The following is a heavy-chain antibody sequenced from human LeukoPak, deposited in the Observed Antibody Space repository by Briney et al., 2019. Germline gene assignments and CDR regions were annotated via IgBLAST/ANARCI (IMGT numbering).Heavy chain of an antibody. V-gene: IGHV1-2*06. CDR3: ARPHYESSGLYVDAFDI. D-gene: IGHD3-22*01. CDR2: VNPNSGGT. Sequence: ASVKVSCKASGYTLTAYYLHWVRQAPGQGLEWMGRVNPNSGGTTYAQKFQGRVTMTRDTSIGTAYMELSSLRSDDTAVYYCARPHYESSGLYVDAFDIWDQGTMVTVSS. CDR1: GYTLTAYY. J-gene: IGHJ3*02.